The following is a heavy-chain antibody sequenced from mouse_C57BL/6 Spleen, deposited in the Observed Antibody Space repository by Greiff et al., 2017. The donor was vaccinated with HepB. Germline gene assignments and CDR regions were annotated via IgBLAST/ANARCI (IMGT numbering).Heavy chain of an antibody. J-gene: IGHJ4*01. CDR1: GYTFTSYW. D-gene: IGHD1-1*01. Sequence: VQLQQPGAELVKPGASVKLSCKASGYTFTSYWMQWVKQRPGQGLEWIGEIDPSDSYTNYNQKFKGKATLTVDTSSSTAYMQLSSLTSEDSAVYYCARNYGSSSRAMDYWGQGTSVTVSS. V-gene: IGHV1-50*01. CDR2: IDPSDSYT. CDR3: ARNYGSSSRAMDY.